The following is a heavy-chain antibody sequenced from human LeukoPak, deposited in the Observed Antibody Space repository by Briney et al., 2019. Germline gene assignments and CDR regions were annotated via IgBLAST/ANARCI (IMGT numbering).Heavy chain of an antibody. V-gene: IGHV4-61*02. D-gene: IGHD3-22*01. CDR1: GGSISSGSYY. CDR3: ARETDSSGYYYWFDP. Sequence: SQTLSLTCTVSGGSISSGSYYWSWMPQPAGKGLEWIGRIYTSGSTNYNPSLKSRVTISVDTSKNQFSLKLSSMTAADTAVYYCARETDSSGYYYWFDPWGQGTLVTVAS. CDR2: IYTSGST. J-gene: IGHJ5*02.